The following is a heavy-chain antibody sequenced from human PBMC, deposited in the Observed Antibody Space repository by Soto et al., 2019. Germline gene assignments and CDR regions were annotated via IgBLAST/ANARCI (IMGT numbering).Heavy chain of an antibody. CDR3: ARHDRHRYCSSTSCYLVWFDP. Sequence: QLQLQESGPGLVKPSETLSLTCTVSGGSISSSSYYWGWIRQPPGKGLEWIGSIYYSGSTYYNPSLKSRVTISVDTSKNQFSLKLSSVTAADTAVYYCARHDRHRYCSSTSCYLVWFDPWGQGTLVTVSS. D-gene: IGHD2-2*01. CDR2: IYYSGST. V-gene: IGHV4-39*01. CDR1: GGSISSSSYY. J-gene: IGHJ5*02.